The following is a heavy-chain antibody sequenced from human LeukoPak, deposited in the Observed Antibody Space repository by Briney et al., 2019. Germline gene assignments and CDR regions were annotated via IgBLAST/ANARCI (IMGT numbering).Heavy chain of an antibody. D-gene: IGHD6-19*01. Sequence: GGSLRLSCAASGFTFINYGMHWVRQAPGKGLEWVAFIRSDGNNQYYADSVKGRFTISRDNSKNTLHLQMNSLRAEDTAIYYCAKRPSGWYYFDYWGQGTLVTVPS. J-gene: IGHJ4*02. CDR1: GFTFINYG. CDR3: AKRPSGWYYFDY. V-gene: IGHV3-30*02. CDR2: IRSDGNNQ.